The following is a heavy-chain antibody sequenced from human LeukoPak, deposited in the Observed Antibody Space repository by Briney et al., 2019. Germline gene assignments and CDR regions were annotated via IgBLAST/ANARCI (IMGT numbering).Heavy chain of an antibody. CDR2: IYPRDGST. Sequence: GASVKVSFTASGGTFSIYAISWERQAPGQGLEWMGMIYPRDGSTSYAQKFQGRVTVTRDTSTSTVHVELSGLRSEDTAVYYCARDQEGFDYWGQGTLVTVSS. V-gene: IGHV1-46*01. CDR1: GGTFSIYA. CDR3: ARDQEGFDY. J-gene: IGHJ4*02.